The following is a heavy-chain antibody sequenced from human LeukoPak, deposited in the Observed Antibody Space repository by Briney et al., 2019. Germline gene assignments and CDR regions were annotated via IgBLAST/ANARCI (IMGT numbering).Heavy chain of an antibody. CDR3: AKDQVWIVVGSFDY. CDR1: GFTFSSYA. V-gene: IGHV3-23*01. D-gene: IGHD3-22*01. J-gene: IGHJ4*02. CDR2: ISGSGGST. Sequence: GGSLRLSCTASGFTFSSYAMNWVRQAPGKGLEWVSGISGSGGSTYYADSVKGRFTISRDNSKNTLYLQMTSLRAEDTAVYYCAKDQVWIVVGSFDYWGQGTLVTVSS.